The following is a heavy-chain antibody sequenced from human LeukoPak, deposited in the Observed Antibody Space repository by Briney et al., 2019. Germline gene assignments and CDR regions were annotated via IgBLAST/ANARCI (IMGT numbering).Heavy chain of an antibody. J-gene: IGHJ4*02. CDR1: GFTFSSYS. V-gene: IGHV3-21*01. CDR3: ARDRGYFYDQLDY. CDR2: ISSISYI. Sequence: GGSLRLSCAVSGFTFSSYSMNWVRQAPGKGLEWVSSISSISYIYYAELVKGRFTISRDTAKNSLYLEMNSLRAEDTAVYYCARDRGYFYDQLDYWGQGTLVTVSS. D-gene: IGHD2/OR15-2a*01.